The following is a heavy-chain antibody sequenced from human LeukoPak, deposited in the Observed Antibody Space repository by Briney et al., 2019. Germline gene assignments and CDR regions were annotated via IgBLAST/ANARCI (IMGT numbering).Heavy chain of an antibody. D-gene: IGHD3-9*01. CDR3: ARGPVLRYFDWLLYQVSDYYGMDV. V-gene: IGHV3-7*01. J-gene: IGHJ6*02. CDR1: GFTFSSYW. CDR2: IKQDGSEK. Sequence: PGGSLRLSCAASGFTFSSYWMSWVRQAPGKGLEWVANIKQDGSEKYYVDSEKGRFTISRDNAKNSLYLQMNSLRAEDTAVYYCARGPVLRYFDWLLYQVSDYYGMDVWGQGTTVTVSS.